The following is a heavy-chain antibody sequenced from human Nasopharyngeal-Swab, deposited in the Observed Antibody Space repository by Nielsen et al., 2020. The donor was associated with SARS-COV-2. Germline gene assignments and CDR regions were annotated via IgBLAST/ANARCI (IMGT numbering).Heavy chain of an antibody. Sequence: WIRQPPGKGLEWIGSIYYSGSTYYNPSLKSRVTISVDTSKNQFSLKLSSVTAADTAVYYCAGWGGDGYNYYFDYWGQGTPVTVSS. V-gene: IGHV4-39*07. CDR2: IYYSGST. J-gene: IGHJ4*02. CDR3: AGWGGDGYNYYFDY. D-gene: IGHD5-24*01.